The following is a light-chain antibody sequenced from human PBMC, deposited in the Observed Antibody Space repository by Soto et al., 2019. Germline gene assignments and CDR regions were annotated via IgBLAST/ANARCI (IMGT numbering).Light chain of an antibody. CDR1: QRVRNTD. CDR2: GAS. V-gene: IGKV3-20*01. J-gene: IGKJ4*01. Sequence: EIVLTQSPCTLSLSPGERATLSCSARQRVRNTDVAWYQKKPGQAPRLLVSGASSRATGIPDRYSGSGSGTDSTLTINRLEPEDFAVYFCQQYGESPPTFGGGTKVEIK. CDR3: QQYGESPPT.